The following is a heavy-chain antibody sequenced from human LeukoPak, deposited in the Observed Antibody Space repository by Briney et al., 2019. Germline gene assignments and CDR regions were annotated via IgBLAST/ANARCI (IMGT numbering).Heavy chain of an antibody. CDR1: GGSFSDYY. CDR2: ISHSGST. J-gene: IGHJ4*02. D-gene: IGHD2-2*01. V-gene: IGHV4-34*01. Sequence: PLETFSLTCAVYGGSFSDYYWSWIRQPPGKGLEWIGEISHSGSTSYNPSLKSRVSISIATSKNHLSLKLRSVTAADTAVYYCARIDFSSTGCSGRGMDYWGQGTVVTVSS. CDR3: ARIDFSSTGCSGRGMDY.